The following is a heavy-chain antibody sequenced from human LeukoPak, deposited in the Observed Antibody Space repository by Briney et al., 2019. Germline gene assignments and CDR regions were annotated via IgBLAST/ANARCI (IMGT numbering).Heavy chain of an antibody. CDR2: ISAYNGNT. CDR3: ARDHYGSGSYPSPSDY. J-gene: IGHJ4*02. V-gene: IGHV1-18*01. CDR1: GYTFTSYG. D-gene: IGHD3-10*01. Sequence: ASVKVSCKASGYTFTSYGISWVRQAPGQGLEWMGWISAYNGNTNYAQKLQGRVTMTTDTSTSTAYMELSGLRSEDTAVYYCARDHYGSGSYPSPSDYWGQGTLVTVSS.